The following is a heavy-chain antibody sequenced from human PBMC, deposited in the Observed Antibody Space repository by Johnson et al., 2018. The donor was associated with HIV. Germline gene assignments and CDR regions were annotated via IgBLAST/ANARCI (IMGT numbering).Heavy chain of an antibody. CDR1: GFPFSSYA. V-gene: IGHV3-30-3*01. Sequence: QVQLVESGGGVVQPGRSLRLSCAASGFPFSSYAMHWVRQAPGKGLEWVAVISYDGSNKYYADSVKGRFTISRDNAKNSLYLQMNSLRAEDTAVYYCARDWGGYCSGGSCYGDAFDIWGQGTTVTVSS. D-gene: IGHD2-15*01. CDR2: ISYDGSNK. CDR3: ARDWGGYCSGGSCYGDAFDI. J-gene: IGHJ3*02.